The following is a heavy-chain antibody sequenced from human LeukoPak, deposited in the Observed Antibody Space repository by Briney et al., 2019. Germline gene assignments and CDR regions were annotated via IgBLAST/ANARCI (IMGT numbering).Heavy chain of an antibody. Sequence: SQTLSLTCAISGDSVSSNSAAWNWIRQSPSRGLEWLGRTYYRSKWYNHYAGSVKSRITINPDTSKTQFSLQLNSVTPEDTAVYYCAKTAASSIASWGQGSLVTVSS. CDR1: GDSVSSNSAA. V-gene: IGHV6-1*01. J-gene: IGHJ4*02. CDR3: AKTAASSIAS. D-gene: IGHD2-15*01. CDR2: TYYRSKWYN.